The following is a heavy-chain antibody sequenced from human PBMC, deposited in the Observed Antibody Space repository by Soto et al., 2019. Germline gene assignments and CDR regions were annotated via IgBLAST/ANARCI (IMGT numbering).Heavy chain of an antibody. Sequence: PSETLSLTCTVSGGSISSYYWSWIRQPPGKGLEWIGYIYYSGSTNYNPSLKSRVTISVDTSKNQFSLKLSSVTAADTAVYYCARDLGPDLWEKNWFDPWGQGTLVTVSS. CDR3: ARDLGPDLWEKNWFDP. J-gene: IGHJ5*02. CDR1: GGSISSYY. CDR2: IYYSGST. V-gene: IGHV4-59*01. D-gene: IGHD3-16*01.